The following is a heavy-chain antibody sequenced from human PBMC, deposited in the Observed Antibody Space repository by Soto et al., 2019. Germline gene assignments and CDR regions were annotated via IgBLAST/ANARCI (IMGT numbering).Heavy chain of an antibody. J-gene: IGHJ6*02. D-gene: IGHD6-6*01. CDR3: ARELEYYDYFGLDV. Sequence: QVQLVESGGGVVQPGKSLRLSCEVSGFPLSDYGMHWVRQAPGKGLEWVAVLWSDGANSFYAGSVMGRFTVSRDTSKNTLFLEVEGLRGDDRGVYYCARELEYYDYFGLDVWGQGTTVIVSS. CDR1: GFPLSDYG. V-gene: IGHV3-33*01. CDR2: LWSDGANS.